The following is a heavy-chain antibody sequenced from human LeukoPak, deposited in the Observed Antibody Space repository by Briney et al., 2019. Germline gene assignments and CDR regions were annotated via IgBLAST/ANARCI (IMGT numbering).Heavy chain of an antibody. CDR2: IYSTGNT. D-gene: IGHD5/OR15-5a*01. CDR3: ARGGLYAFHF. Sequence: RPSETLSLTCTVSGGTISSGGYYWIWIRQRPGKGLEWIGYIYSTGNTYYNPSLKSRVTMSAVTSKNQFSLRLTSVTAADTAVYYCARGGLYAFHFWGQGTLVTVSS. V-gene: IGHV4-31*03. J-gene: IGHJ4*02. CDR1: GGTISSGGYY.